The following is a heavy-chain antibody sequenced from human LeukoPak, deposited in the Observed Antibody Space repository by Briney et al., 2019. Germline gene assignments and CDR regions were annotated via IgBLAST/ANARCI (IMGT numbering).Heavy chain of an antibody. CDR2: IRYDGSNK. Sequence: PGGSLRLSCAASGFSFSSYGMHWVRQAPGKGLEWVAFIRYDGSNKYYADSVKGRFTISRDNSKNTLYLQMNSLRAEDTAVYYCAKDPYGSADYYYYMDVWGKGTTVTVSS. V-gene: IGHV3-30*02. D-gene: IGHD3-10*01. CDR1: GFSFSSYG. J-gene: IGHJ6*03. CDR3: AKDPYGSADYYYYMDV.